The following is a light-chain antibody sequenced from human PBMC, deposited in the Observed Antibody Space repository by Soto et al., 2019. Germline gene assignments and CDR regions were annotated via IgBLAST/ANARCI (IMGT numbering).Light chain of an antibody. CDR2: GAS. Sequence: EIVMTQSPATLSVSPVEGATLSCMASQSVSSKLAWYQQKPGQAPRLLIYGASTRATGIPARFSGSGSGTGFTLIISSLQSEDSAVYYCHQRQSWPRTFGQGTKVDIK. CDR1: QSVSSK. CDR3: HQRQSWPRT. V-gene: IGKV3-15*01. J-gene: IGKJ1*01.